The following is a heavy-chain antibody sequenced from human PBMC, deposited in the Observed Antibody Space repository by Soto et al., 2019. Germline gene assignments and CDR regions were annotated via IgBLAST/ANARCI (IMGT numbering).Heavy chain of an antibody. V-gene: IGHV4-39*01. J-gene: IGHJ4*02. CDR1: GGSISSSSYY. CDR3: ARSERWVVTKVDKVGYFDY. Sequence: QLQLQESGPGLVKPSETQSLTCTVSGGSISSSSYYWGWIRQPPGKGLEWIGSIYYIGSTYYNPSLKSRDTISVDTTKNPFSLKLSSATAAATAVYYCARSERWVVTKVDKVGYFDYWGQGTLVAVSS. CDR2: IYYIGST. D-gene: IGHD2-21*02.